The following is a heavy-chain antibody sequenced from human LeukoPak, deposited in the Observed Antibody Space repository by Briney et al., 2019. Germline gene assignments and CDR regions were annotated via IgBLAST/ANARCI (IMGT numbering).Heavy chain of an antibody. CDR2: INPNSGNT. CDR1: GYTFTSYD. V-gene: IGHV1-8*01. D-gene: IGHD3-16*01. J-gene: IGHJ4*02. CDR3: ARVWGSIDY. Sequence: GASVKVSCKASGYTFTSYDINWVRQATGQGLEWMGWINPNSGNTGSAQKFQGRLTMSRDTSIRTAYMELSSLGSEDTAVYYCARVWGSIDYWGQGTLITVSS.